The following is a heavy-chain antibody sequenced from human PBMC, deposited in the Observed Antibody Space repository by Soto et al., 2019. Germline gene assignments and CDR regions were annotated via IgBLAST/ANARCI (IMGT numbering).Heavy chain of an antibody. CDR1: GYTFTSYD. Sequence: ASVKVSCKASGYTFTSYDINWVRQATGQGLEWMGWMNPNSGNTGYAQKFQGRVTMTRNTSISTAYMELSSLRSEDTAVYYCARDSNAYCGGDCYFAFDIWGQGTMVTVSS. CDR3: ARDSNAYCGGDCYFAFDI. V-gene: IGHV1-8*01. J-gene: IGHJ3*02. D-gene: IGHD2-21*01. CDR2: MNPNSGNT.